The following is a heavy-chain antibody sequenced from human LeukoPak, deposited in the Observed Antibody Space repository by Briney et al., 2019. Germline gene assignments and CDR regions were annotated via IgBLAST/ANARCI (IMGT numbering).Heavy chain of an antibody. V-gene: IGHV3-15*01. Sequence: GGSLRLSCAASGFTFSNAWMSWVRQAPGKGLEWVGRIKSKSGGGETDYGAPVRGRFTISRDDSETTLYMQMHSLKTEDTAVYYCATWPAAHPTLDYWGQGALVTVSS. J-gene: IGHJ4*02. CDR3: ATWPAAHPTLDY. D-gene: IGHD6-25*01. CDR1: GFTFSNAW. CDR2: IKSKSGGGET.